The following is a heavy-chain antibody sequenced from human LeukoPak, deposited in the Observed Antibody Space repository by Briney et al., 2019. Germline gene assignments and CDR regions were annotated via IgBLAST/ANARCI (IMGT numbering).Heavy chain of an antibody. CDR1: GYRFTNYW. Sequence: GESLKISCKGSGYRFTNYWIGWVRQMPGKGLEWMGIINPGDSDARYSPSFQGQVTISADKSISTAYLQWSSLKASDTAMYYCARRKYYYDSRGYHNWFDPWGQGTLVTVSS. CDR3: ARRKYYYDSRGYHNWFDP. D-gene: IGHD3-22*01. V-gene: IGHV5-51*01. J-gene: IGHJ5*02. CDR2: INPGDSDA.